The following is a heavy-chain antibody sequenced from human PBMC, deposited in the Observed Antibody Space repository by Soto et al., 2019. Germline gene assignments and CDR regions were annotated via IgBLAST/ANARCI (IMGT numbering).Heavy chain of an antibody. D-gene: IGHD6-19*01. J-gene: IGHJ4*02. V-gene: IGHV1-3*04. Sequence: QVQLVQSGAEVKKPGASVKVSCKASGYTFTSYTMHWVRQAPGQRLEWMGWFNTGNGNTKYSQKFQGRVTITRDTSASTVYMEVSSLRSEDTAVYYCAREGLAVAANDYWGQGTLVTVSS. CDR3: AREGLAVAANDY. CDR1: GYTFTSYT. CDR2: FNTGNGNT.